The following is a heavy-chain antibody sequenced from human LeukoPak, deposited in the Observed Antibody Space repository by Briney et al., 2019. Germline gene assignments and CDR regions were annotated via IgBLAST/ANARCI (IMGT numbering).Heavy chain of an antibody. V-gene: IGHV3-30*04. J-gene: IGHJ1*01. Sequence: GGSLRLSCAASGFTFNSYAMHWVRQAPGKGLEWVAVISYDGSNKNYADSVRGRFTISRDNSRNTLYLQMNSLSAEDTAVYYCARSVVTATPHYFQHWGQGTLVTVPS. CDR1: GFTFNSYA. CDR3: ARSVVTATPHYFQH. D-gene: IGHD2-21*02. CDR2: ISYDGSNK.